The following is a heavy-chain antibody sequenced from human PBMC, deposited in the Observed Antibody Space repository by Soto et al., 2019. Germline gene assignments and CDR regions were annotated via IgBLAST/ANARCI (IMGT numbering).Heavy chain of an antibody. D-gene: IGHD2-21*01. J-gene: IGHJ4*02. CDR3: ARRWGGTFDY. CDR2: IYSSGST. Sequence: QVQLQESGPGLVKPSETLSLTCTVSGGSISSYYWSWIRQPPGKGLEWIGYIYSSGSTNYNPSLKCRVTISVDTSKNQFSLKLSSVTAADTAVYYCARRWGGTFDYWGQGTLVTVSS. V-gene: IGHV4-59*01. CDR1: GGSISSYY.